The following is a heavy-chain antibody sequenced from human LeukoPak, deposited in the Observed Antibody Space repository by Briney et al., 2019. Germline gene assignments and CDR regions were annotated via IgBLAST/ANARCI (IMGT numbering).Heavy chain of an antibody. CDR2: IYHSGST. J-gene: IGHJ3*02. CDR1: GYSISSGYY. V-gene: IGHV4-38-2*02. CDR3: ARGEWLDI. D-gene: IGHD2-8*01. Sequence: SETLSLTCTVSGYSISSGYYWGWIRQPPGKGLEWIGSIYHSGSTYYNPSLKSRVTISVDTSKNQFSLKLSSVTAADTAVHYCARGEWLDIWGQGTMVTVSS.